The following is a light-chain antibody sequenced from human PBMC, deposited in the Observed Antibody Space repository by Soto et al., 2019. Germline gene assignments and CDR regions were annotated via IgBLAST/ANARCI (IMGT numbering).Light chain of an antibody. CDR2: AAS. J-gene: IGKJ1*01. Sequence: DIPMTQSPSSLSASLGDRVTITCRASQPISNYLNWYQQKPGKAPNLLIYAASGLQGGVPSRFIGSGSGTDFTLTIISLQPEDFATYYCQQSHSSPWTFGQGTKVEIK. CDR3: QQSHSSPWT. CDR1: QPISNY. V-gene: IGKV1-39*01.